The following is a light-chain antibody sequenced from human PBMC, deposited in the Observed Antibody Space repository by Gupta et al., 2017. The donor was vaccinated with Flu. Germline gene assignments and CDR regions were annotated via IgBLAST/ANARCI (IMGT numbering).Light chain of an antibody. CDR2: EDN. Sequence: NFMLTQPHSVSESPGKTVTIFCTRSSGSIASNYVQWYQQRPGTSPTTVIYEDNQRPSGVPDRFSGSIDSSSNSASLTISGLKTEDDADYYCQSYEVFGGGTKLTVL. V-gene: IGLV6-57*01. CDR1: SGSIASNY. CDR3: QSYEV. J-gene: IGLJ3*02.